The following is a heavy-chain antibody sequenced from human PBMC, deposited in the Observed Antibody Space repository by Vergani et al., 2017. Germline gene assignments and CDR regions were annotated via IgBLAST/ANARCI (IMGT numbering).Heavy chain of an antibody. CDR2: IYYSGST. J-gene: IGHJ6*02. CDR3: ARDAMVRGVYDGMDV. D-gene: IGHD3-10*01. CDR1: GGSISSYY. V-gene: IGHV4-59*01. Sequence: QVQLQESGPGLVKPSETLSLTCTVSGGSISSYYWSWIRQPPGKGLEWIGYIYYSGSTNYNPSLKSRVTISVDTSKNQFSLKLSSVTAADTAVSYCARDAMVRGVYDGMDVWGQGTTVTVSS.